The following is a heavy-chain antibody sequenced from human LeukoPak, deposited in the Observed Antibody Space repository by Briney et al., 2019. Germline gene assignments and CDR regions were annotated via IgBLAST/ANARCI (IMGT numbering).Heavy chain of an antibody. Sequence: SETLSLTCAVSGGSISSGGYSWSWIRQPPGKGLEWIGYIYHSGSTYYNPSLKSRVTISVDRSKNQFSPKLSSVTAADTAVYYCARGYCSSTSCYLGSWFDPWGQGTLVTVSS. CDR2: IYHSGST. CDR1: GGSISSGGYS. J-gene: IGHJ5*02. D-gene: IGHD2-2*01. CDR3: ARGYCSSTSCYLGSWFDP. V-gene: IGHV4-30-2*01.